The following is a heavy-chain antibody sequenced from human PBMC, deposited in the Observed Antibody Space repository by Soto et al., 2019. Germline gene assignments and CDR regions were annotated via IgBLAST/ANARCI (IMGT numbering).Heavy chain of an antibody. CDR1: GLPVAGSY. J-gene: IGHJ6*02. D-gene: IGHD3-10*01. CDR2: VYNDGTT. CDR3: VRPLPSGQTHARDV. V-gene: IGHV3-53*01. Sequence: GGSLRLSCVASGLPVAGSYMAWVRQAPGKGLEWASVVYNDGTTYYSQSVEGRFTVSRDTSKDTLYLQMDRLRDEDTAVYYCVRPLPSGQTHARDVWGQGTTVTVSS.